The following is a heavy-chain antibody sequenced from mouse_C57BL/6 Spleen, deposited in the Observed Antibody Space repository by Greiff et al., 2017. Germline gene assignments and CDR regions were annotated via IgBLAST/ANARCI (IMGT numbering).Heavy chain of an antibody. J-gene: IGHJ4*01. CDR1: GFSFNTYA. Sequence: EVQRVESGGGLVQPKGSLKLSCAASGFSFNTYAMNWVRQAPGKGLEWVARIRSKSNNYATYYADSVKDRITISREDSESMLYLQMNNLKTEDTAMYYWVRHPSGAMDYWGQGTSVTVAS. V-gene: IGHV10-1*01. CDR2: IRSKSNNYAT. D-gene: IGHD3-1*01. CDR3: VRHPSGAMDY.